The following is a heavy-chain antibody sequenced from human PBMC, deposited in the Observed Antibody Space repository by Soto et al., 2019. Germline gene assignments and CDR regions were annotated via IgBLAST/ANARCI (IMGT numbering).Heavy chain of an antibody. J-gene: IGHJ6*02. CDR1: GFTFSSYS. Sequence: GGSLRLSCAASGFTFSSYSMNWVRQAPGKGLEWVSSISSSSSYIYYADSVKGRFTISRDNAKNSLYLQMNSLRAEDTAVYYCARGLIAVAGTHYYYGMDVWGQGTTVTVSS. D-gene: IGHD6-19*01. CDR3: ARGLIAVAGTHYYYGMDV. V-gene: IGHV3-21*01. CDR2: ISSSSSYI.